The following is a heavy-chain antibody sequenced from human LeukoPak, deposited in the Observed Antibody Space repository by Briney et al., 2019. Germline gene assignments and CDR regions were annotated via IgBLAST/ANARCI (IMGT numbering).Heavy chain of an antibody. CDR3: AKVSGEYGGHGSKWYLDV. D-gene: IGHD4-23*01. J-gene: IGHJ2*01. V-gene: IGHV3-9*01. CDR1: RWTFYLST. CDR2: ISGNNCSL. Sequence: GGSLSLSSVPSRWTFYLSTMLFGPQAPGNSLEWVSDISGNNCSLVYADSVKGPFTLPRDNAQNTLYLQMNRLRAEDTALYYGAKVSGEYGGHGSKWYLDVWGRGTLVTVSS.